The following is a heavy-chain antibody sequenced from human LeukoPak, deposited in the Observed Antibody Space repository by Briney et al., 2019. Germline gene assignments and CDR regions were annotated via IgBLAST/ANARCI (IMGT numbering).Heavy chain of an antibody. CDR1: GYTFTSYY. CDR3: ARENGYDRDRELTL. V-gene: IGHV1-46*01. Sequence: ASVKVSCKASGYTFTSYYMHWVRQAPGQGLEWMGIINPSGGSTSYAQKFQGRVTITADESTSTAYMELSSQRSEDTAVYYCARENGYDRDRELTLWGQGTLVTVSS. CDR2: INPSGGST. D-gene: IGHD5-12*01. J-gene: IGHJ4*02.